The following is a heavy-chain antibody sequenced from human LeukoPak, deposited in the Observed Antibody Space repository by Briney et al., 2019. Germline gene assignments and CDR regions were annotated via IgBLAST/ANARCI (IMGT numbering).Heavy chain of an antibody. CDR2: INHSGST. V-gene: IGHV4-34*01. CDR3: ARQRISSELLWFGDFDY. J-gene: IGHJ4*02. CDR1: GGSFSGYY. Sequence: SETLSLTCTVSGGSFSGYYWSWIRQPPGKGLEWIGEINHSGSTNYNPSLKSRVTISVDTSKNQFSLKLSSVTAADTAVYYCARQRISSELLWFGDFDYWGQGALVTVSS. D-gene: IGHD3-10*01.